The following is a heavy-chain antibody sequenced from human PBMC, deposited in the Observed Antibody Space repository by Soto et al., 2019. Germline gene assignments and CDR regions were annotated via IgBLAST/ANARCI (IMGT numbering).Heavy chain of an antibody. Sequence: SETLSLTCSVSGDSISGYYWSWIRQSPGKGLQWIGYVYHIGSTTSTNYNPSLSGRVTISVDMSQNQFSLQMYSATAADTAVYFCAKYRRTDAEGYTFDYWGQGALVTVSS. CDR3: AKYRRTDAEGYTFDY. V-gene: IGHV4-59*01. CDR2: VYHIGSTTST. D-gene: IGHD2-15*01. CDR1: GDSISGYY. J-gene: IGHJ4*02.